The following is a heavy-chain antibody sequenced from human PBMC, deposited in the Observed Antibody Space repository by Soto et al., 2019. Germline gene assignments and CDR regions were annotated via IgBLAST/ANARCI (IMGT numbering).Heavy chain of an antibody. CDR1: GFSLTTRGVA. CDR2: IYWDDDE. Sequence: QITLKESGPTLVKPTQTLTLTCTFSGFSLTTRGVAVGWIRQPPGKALEWLALIYWDDDEGYSPSLKSRLTITKDNSKNQVVLRMTNMDPVDTATYYCAHRPRGFSYYFDYWGQGTLVTVSS. J-gene: IGHJ4*02. D-gene: IGHD3-10*01. CDR3: AHRPRGFSYYFDY. V-gene: IGHV2-5*02.